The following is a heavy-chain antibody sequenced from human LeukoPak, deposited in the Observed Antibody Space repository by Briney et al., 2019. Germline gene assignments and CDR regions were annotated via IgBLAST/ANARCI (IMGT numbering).Heavy chain of an antibody. J-gene: IGHJ4*02. D-gene: IGHD5-12*01. CDR3: AKDLGGSTDY. CDR2: IRGST. Sequence: GASLRLSCAASGFPFNNYAMRWVRPATGKGLEWVSLIRGSTYYADSVKGRFTISRDNSQNTLYLQMNSLRAEDTALYYCAKDLGGSTDYWGQGTLVTVSS. CDR1: GFPFNNYA. V-gene: IGHV3-23*01.